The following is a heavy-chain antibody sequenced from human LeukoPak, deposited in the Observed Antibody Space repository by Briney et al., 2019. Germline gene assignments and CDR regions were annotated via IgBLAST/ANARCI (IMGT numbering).Heavy chain of an antibody. CDR3: VRDCGNWDIDY. D-gene: IGHD7-27*01. J-gene: IGHJ4*02. CDR2: IHSRGST. CDR1: GGSISSGSYY. Sequence: SETLSLTCTVSGGSISSGSYYWSWIRQPAGNGLEWIGSIHSRGSTYDNPSLKSRLTISRDTSKNQFSLRLSSVTAADTALYYCVRDCGNWDIDYWGQGSLVTISS. V-gene: IGHV4-39*07.